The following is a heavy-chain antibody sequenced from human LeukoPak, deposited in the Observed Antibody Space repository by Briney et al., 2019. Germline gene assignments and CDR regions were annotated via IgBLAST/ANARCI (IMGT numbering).Heavy chain of an antibody. D-gene: IGHD5-18*01. CDR2: ISYSGST. CDR3: ARVRGYSYGELDY. CDR1: GGSISSGGYY. V-gene: IGHV4-31*03. Sequence: SQTLSLTCTVSGGSISSGGYYWSWIRQSPGKGLEWIGHISYSGSTYYNPSLNSRVAISVGTSKSQSSLKLSSVTAADTAVHYCARVRGYSYGELDYWGQGTLVTVSS. J-gene: IGHJ4*02.